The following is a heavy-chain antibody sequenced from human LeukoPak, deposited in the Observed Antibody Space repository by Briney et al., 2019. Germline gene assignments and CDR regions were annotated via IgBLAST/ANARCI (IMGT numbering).Heavy chain of an antibody. Sequence: GSLKTSFKGSGYRFTSYWIGWVRQMPGKGLGWVGIIYPGDSDTRYSPSFQGQVTISADKSISTAYLQWSSLKASDTAMYYCARSNSEYSSSSIWGQGTLVTVSS. CDR3: ARSNSEYSSSSI. CDR1: GYRFTSYW. J-gene: IGHJ4*02. V-gene: IGHV5-51*01. CDR2: IYPGDSDT. D-gene: IGHD6-6*01.